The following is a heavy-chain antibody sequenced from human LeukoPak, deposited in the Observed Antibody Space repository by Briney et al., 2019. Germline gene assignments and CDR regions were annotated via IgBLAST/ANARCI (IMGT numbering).Heavy chain of an antibody. J-gene: IGHJ4*02. CDR3: AKDQQLVPFDY. CDR2: ISYDGSNK. CDR1: GFTFSSYG. V-gene: IGHV3-30*18. D-gene: IGHD6-13*01. Sequence: GGSLRLSCAASGFTFSSYGMHWVRQAPGKGLEWVAVISYDGSNKYYADSVKGRFTISRDNSKNTLYLQMNSLRAEDTAVYYCAKDQQLVPFDYWGQGTLVTVSS.